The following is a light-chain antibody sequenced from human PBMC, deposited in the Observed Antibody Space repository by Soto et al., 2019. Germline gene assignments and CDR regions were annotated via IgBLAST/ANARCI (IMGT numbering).Light chain of an antibody. CDR3: QQYKNWPPLT. J-gene: IGKJ4*01. CDR2: GAS. V-gene: IGKV3-15*01. Sequence: EIVMTQSPATLSVSPGERATLSCRASQSVSSNLDWYQQKPGYAPRLLIYGASTRATGIPARFSCSGSGTEFTLTIRSRQSEDFAVYYCQQYKNWPPLTFGGGTKVEIK. CDR1: QSVSSN.